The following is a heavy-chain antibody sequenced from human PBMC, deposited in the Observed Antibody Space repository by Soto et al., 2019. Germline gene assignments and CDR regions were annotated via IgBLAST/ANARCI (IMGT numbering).Heavy chain of an antibody. V-gene: IGHV3-33*01. Sequence: QVQLVESGGGVVQPGRSLRLSCAASGFTFSSYGMHWVRQAPGKGLEWVAVIWYDGSNKYYADSVKGRFTISRDNSKNTLYLQMNSLRAEDTAVYYCARDLWSGFYYFDYWGQGTLVTVSS. J-gene: IGHJ4*02. CDR1: GFTFSSYG. CDR2: IWYDGSNK. D-gene: IGHD3-3*01. CDR3: ARDLWSGFYYFDY.